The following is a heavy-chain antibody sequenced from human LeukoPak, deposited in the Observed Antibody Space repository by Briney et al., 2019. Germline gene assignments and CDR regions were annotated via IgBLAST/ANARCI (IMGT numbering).Heavy chain of an antibody. V-gene: IGHV3-7*01. CDR2: IKEDGREK. CDR1: GFTFSSYW. D-gene: IGHD3-10*01. CDR3: TSTNVYYYGSGTDY. Sequence: GGSLRLSCAASGFTFSSYWMSWVRQAPGKGLDWVANIKEDGREKYYVDSVKGRFTIFRDNAKNSVYLQLNSLRAEDTAIYYCTSTNVYYYGSGTDYWGQGTPVTVSS. J-gene: IGHJ4*02.